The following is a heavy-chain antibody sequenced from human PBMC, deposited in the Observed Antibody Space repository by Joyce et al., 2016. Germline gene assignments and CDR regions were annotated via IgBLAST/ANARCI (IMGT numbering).Heavy chain of an antibody. D-gene: IGHD3-10*01. Sequence: QVQLVQSGAEVRKPGSSVKVSCKASGDTFNSLAISWVRQAPGQGLEWVGEIIPIFRTANYAQKFQGRVTITADESTSTAYMDLSSLTSDDTAVYYCARHSSRSFFMVRGLMDVWGQGTTVTVSS. J-gene: IGHJ6*02. CDR3: ARHSSRSFFMVRGLMDV. CDR2: IIPIFRTA. V-gene: IGHV1-69*01. CDR1: GDTFNSLA.